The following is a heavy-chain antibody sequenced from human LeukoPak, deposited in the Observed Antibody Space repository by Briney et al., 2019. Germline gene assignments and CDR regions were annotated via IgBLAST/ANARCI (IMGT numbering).Heavy chain of an antibody. J-gene: IGHJ5*02. CDR1: GGSISSYY. CDR2: IHSSGST. D-gene: IGHD6-13*01. V-gene: IGHV4-59*08. CDR3: ARQGPGYSSSWYRVRIVDWFDP. Sequence: SESLSLTCTVSGGSISSYYWSWIRQPPGKGLEWVGYIHSSGSTNYHPSLKTRVTISVATSKNQFSLKLSSVPAADTAVYYCARQGPGYSSSWYRVRIVDWFDPWGQGTLVTVSS.